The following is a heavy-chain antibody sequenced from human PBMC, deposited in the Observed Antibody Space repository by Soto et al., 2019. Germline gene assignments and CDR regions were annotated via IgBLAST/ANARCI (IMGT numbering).Heavy chain of an antibody. CDR2: ISSSGATI. V-gene: IGHV3-48*03. D-gene: IGHD6-13*01. Sequence: EVQLVESGGGLVQPGGSLRLSCVASELTFSSYEMNWVRQAPGKGLEWVSYISSSGATIYYTESVKGRFTISRDNAKNSLYLQMNSLRAEDTAVYYCVRFGGGAAGPGDYWGQGTLVTVSS. CDR3: VRFGGGAAGPGDY. CDR1: ELTFSSYE. J-gene: IGHJ4*02.